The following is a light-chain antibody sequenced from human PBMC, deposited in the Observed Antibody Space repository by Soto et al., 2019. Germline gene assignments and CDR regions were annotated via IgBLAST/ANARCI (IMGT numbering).Light chain of an antibody. CDR2: EVT. J-gene: IGLJ2*01. Sequence: QSALTQPASVSGSPGQSITISCTGTSSDIGGYNYVSWYQQHPGKAPKLMIYEVTNRPSGVSNRFSGSKSGNTASLTISGLQAEDEADYYRSSSTNTIPVIFGGGTKLTVL. CDR3: SSSTNTIPVI. V-gene: IGLV2-14*01. CDR1: SSDIGGYNY.